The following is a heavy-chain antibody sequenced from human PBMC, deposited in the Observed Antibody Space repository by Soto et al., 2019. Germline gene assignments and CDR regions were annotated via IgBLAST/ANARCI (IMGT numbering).Heavy chain of an antibody. CDR2: IYNDGTT. D-gene: IGHD3-10*01. CDR1: GLGVRNNY. CDR3: VRPLPSGRNYGMDV. V-gene: IGHV3-53*01. Sequence: EVRLEESGGGLIQPGGSLRLSCTAYGLGVRNNYMSWVRQAPGMGLEWVSVIYNDGTTYYADSVKGRFTLSRDTSKNTLSLQMDSVRAEDTAVYYCVRPLPSGRNYGMDVWGQGTTVTVSS. J-gene: IGHJ6*02.